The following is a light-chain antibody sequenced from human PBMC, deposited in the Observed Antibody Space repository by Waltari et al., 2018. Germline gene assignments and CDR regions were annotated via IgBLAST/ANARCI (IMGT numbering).Light chain of an antibody. CDR1: QSVLYSSNNKNY. V-gene: IGKV4-1*01. Sequence: DIVMTQSPESLAVSLGERATINCKSSQSVLYSSNNKNYLAWYQQKPGEPPKLLIYWASTRESGVPDRISGSGSGKDFTLTISSLQAEDVAVYYCQQYYSIPYAFGQGTKLEIK. CDR3: QQYYSIPYA. J-gene: IGKJ2*01. CDR2: WAS.